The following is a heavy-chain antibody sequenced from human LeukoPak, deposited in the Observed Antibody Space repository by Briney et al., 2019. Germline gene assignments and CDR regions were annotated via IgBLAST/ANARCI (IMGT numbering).Heavy chain of an antibody. CDR2: ISNSGGST. V-gene: IGHV3-23*01. CDR1: GFTFSNYG. CDR3: ARAGNGYYCDY. Sequence: PGGSLRLSCAASGFTFSNYGLSWVSQAPGKGLDWVSGISNSGGSTNYADSVKGRFTISRDNSKNTLYLQVNSLRAEDTAVYYCARAGNGYYCDYWGQGTLVTVSS. J-gene: IGHJ4*02. D-gene: IGHD3-3*01.